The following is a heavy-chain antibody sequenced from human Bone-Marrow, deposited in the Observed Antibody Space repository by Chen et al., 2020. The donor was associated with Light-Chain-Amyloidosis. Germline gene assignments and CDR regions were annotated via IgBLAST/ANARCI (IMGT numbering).Heavy chain of an antibody. CDR1: GFTLADYG. CDR3: ARGRGYSYGDRFVPDAFDI. V-gene: IGHV3-20*01. CDR2: INWNGGST. J-gene: IGHJ3*02. D-gene: IGHD5-18*01. Sequence: EVQLVESGGGVVRLGGSLRLSCASSGFTLADYGMSWVRQAPGKGLEWVSGINWNGGSTGYADSVKGRFTISRDNAKNSLYLQMNSLRAEDTALYHCARGRGYSYGDRFVPDAFDIWGQGTMVTVSS.